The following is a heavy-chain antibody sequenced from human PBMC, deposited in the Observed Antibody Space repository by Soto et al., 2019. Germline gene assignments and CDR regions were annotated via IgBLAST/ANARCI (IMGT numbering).Heavy chain of an antibody. CDR1: GDSVSSNSAA. D-gene: IGHD6-19*01. V-gene: IGHV6-1*01. CDR2: TYYRSKWYN. J-gene: IGHJ4*02. CDR3: ARDPGIAVAGTNYFDY. Sequence: QSQTLSLTCAISGDSVSSNSAAWNWIRQSPSRGLEWLGRTYYRSKWYNDYAVSVKSRITINPDTSKNQFSLQLNSVTPEDTAVYYCARDPGIAVAGTNYFDYWGQGTLVTVSS.